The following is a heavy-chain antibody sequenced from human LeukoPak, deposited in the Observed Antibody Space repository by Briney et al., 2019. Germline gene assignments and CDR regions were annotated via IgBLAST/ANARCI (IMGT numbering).Heavy chain of an antibody. V-gene: IGHV1-18*01. CDR1: GYTFTDYD. J-gene: IGHJ4*02. D-gene: IGHD3-10*01. CDR3: ARNGRVRRVVKDLFEY. Sequence: ASVSVSCKISGYTFTDYDITWVRQAPGQGPEGMGRVSPYNGNTYYSQRFQDRVTITKDTSTGTAYMDLRNLRTDDTAMYYCARNGRVRRVVKDLFEYWGQGTLVAVSS. CDR2: VSPYNGNT.